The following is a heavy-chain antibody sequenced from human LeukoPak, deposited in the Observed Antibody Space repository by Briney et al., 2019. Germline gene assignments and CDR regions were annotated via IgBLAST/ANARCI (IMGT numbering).Heavy chain of an antibody. CDR3: AKHFPPNYCPDACYTFDY. D-gene: IGHD2-21*02. V-gene: IGHV4-59*08. CDR1: GASISRYY. Sequence: PSETLSLTCTVSGASISRYYWSWIRQPPGKGLEWIGYIYYSGSTNYNPSLKNRVTISVDTSKNQVSLKLTPVTPPNTAVYSCAKHFPPNYCPDACYTFDYWGQETLVTVSS. J-gene: IGHJ4*02. CDR2: IYYSGST.